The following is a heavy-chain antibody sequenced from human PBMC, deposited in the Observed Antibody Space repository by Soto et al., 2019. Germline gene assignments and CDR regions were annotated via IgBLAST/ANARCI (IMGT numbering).Heavy chain of an antibody. CDR1: GFTFSSYA. J-gene: IGHJ5*02. CDR2: ISGSGGST. CDR3: AKPGSGWYYDWFDP. V-gene: IGHV3-23*01. Sequence: GGSLILSCAASGFTFSSYAMSWVRQAPGKGLEWVSAISGSGGSTYYADSVKGRFTISRDNSKNTLYLQMNSLRAEDTAVYYCAKPGSGWYYDWFDPWGQGTLVTSPQ. D-gene: IGHD6-19*01.